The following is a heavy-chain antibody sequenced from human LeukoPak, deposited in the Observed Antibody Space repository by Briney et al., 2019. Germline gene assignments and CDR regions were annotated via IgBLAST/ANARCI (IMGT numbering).Heavy chain of an antibody. CDR3: ARGGSFRGPDY. V-gene: IGHV1-8*01. Sequence: VASVKVSCKASGYTFTSYDINWVRQATGQGLEWMGWMNPNNGNTGYAQKFRGRVTMTRNTSISTAYMELSSLRSEDTAVYYCARGGSFRGPDYWGQGTLVTVSS. D-gene: IGHD2-15*01. CDR2: MNPNNGNT. J-gene: IGHJ4*02. CDR1: GYTFTSYD.